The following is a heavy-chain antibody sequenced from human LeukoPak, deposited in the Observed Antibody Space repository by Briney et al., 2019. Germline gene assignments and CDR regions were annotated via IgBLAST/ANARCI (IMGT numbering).Heavy chain of an antibody. CDR1: GFTFSSYS. J-gene: IGHJ4*02. Sequence: GGSLRLSCVASGFTFSSYSMNWVRQTPGKGLDRVSTISSSGSYIYYADSVRGRFTISRDNAKNTLYLQMNILRADDTAVYYCAKDLQDIVVVVAATPLFDYWGQGTLVTVSS. CDR2: ISSSGSYI. V-gene: IGHV3-21*04. CDR3: AKDLQDIVVVVAATPLFDY. D-gene: IGHD2-15*01.